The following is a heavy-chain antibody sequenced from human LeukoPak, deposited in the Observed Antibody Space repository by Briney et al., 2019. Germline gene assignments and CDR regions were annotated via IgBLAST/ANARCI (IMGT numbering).Heavy chain of an antibody. CDR3: ARDRQGESNWFDP. CDR1: GFTFSNYA. J-gene: IGHJ5*02. V-gene: IGHV3-30-3*01. CDR2: ISYDGSNK. Sequence: GGSLRLSCSASGFTFSNYAMHWVRQAPGQGLEWVALISYDGSNKYYADSVKGRFTISRDNSKNTLYLQMNSLRGEDTAVYYCARDRQGESNWFDPWGQGTLVTVSS. D-gene: IGHD3-16*01.